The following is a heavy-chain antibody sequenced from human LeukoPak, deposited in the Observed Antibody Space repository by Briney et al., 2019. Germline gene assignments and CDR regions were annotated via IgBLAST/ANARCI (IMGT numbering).Heavy chain of an antibody. CDR2: IWYDGSNK. D-gene: IGHD3-3*01. J-gene: IGHJ6*02. CDR1: GFTFSSYG. Sequence: GRSLRLSCAASGFTFSSYGMHWVRQAPGKGLEWVAVIWYDGSNKYYADSVKGRFTISRDNSKNTLYLQMNSLRAEDTAVYYCVRDYDFWSGYPVYGMDVWGQGTTVTVSS. V-gene: IGHV3-33*01. CDR3: VRDYDFWSGYPVYGMDV.